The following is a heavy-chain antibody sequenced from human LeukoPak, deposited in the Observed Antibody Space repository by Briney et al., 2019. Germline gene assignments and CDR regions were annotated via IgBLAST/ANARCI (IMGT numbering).Heavy chain of an antibody. D-gene: IGHD3-9*01. V-gene: IGHV7-4-1*02. CDR3: ARDGRYLLTGYYRDFDY. Sequence: ASVKVSCKASGYTFTSYAMNWVRQAPGQGLEWMGWINTNTGNPTYAQGFTGRFVFSLDTSVSTAYLQISSLKAEDTAVYYRARDGRYLLTGYYRDFDYWGQGTLVTVSS. CDR2: INTNTGNP. J-gene: IGHJ4*02. CDR1: GYTFTSYA.